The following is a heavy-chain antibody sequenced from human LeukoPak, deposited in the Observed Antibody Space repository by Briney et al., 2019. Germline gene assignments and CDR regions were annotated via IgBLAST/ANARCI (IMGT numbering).Heavy chain of an antibody. CDR3: ARVGDSSGWPYYYYGMDV. J-gene: IGHJ6*02. CDR2: INPNSGGT. D-gene: IGHD6-19*01. Sequence: ASVKVSCKASGYTFTGYYMQWVRQAPGQGLEWMGWINPNSGGTNYAQKFQGRVTMTRDTSISTAYMELSRLRSDDTAVYYCARVGDSSGWPYYYYGMDVWGQGTTVTVSS. V-gene: IGHV1-2*02. CDR1: GYTFTGYY.